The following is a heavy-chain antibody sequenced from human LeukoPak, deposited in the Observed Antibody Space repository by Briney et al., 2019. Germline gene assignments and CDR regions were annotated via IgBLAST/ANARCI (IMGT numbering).Heavy chain of an antibody. J-gene: IGHJ3*02. CDR1: GFSPSTSGVG. Sequence: SGPTLVNPTQTLTLTCTFSGFSPSTSGVGVGWIRQPPGKALEWLALIYWNDDKRYSPSLKSRLTITKDTSKNQVVLTMTNMDPVGTATYYCAHRRGWLRPTNAFDIWGQGTMVTVSS. D-gene: IGHD5-12*01. CDR2: IYWNDDK. V-gene: IGHV2-5*01. CDR3: AHRRGWLRPTNAFDI.